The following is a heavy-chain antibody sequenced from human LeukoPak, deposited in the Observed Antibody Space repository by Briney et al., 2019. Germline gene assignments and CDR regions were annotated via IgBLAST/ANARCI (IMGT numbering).Heavy chain of an antibody. CDR3: ARSRYCSSTSCYTDYYYYYMDV. Sequence: GGSLRLSCAASGFTFDDYGMSWVRQAPGKGLEWVSGINWNGGSTGYADFVKGRFTISRDNAKNSLYLQMNSLRAEDTALYYCARSRYCSSTSCYTDYYYYYMDVWGKGTTVTVSS. CDR2: INWNGGST. CDR1: GFTFDDYG. D-gene: IGHD2-2*02. V-gene: IGHV3-20*04. J-gene: IGHJ6*03.